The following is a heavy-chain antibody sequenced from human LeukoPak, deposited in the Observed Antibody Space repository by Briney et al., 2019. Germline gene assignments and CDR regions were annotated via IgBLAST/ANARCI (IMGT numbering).Heavy chain of an antibody. V-gene: IGHV6-1*01. CDR1: GDSVSSTSAG. J-gene: IGHJ5*02. Sequence: SQTLSLTCAISGDSVSSTSAGWNWIRHSPSRGLEWLGRTYYRSTWSYEYASSVKSRITINPDTSKNRFSLQLNSVTPEDTAVYYRARGADWLDPWGQGIQVTVSS. CDR2: TYYRSTWSY. CDR3: ARGADWLDP.